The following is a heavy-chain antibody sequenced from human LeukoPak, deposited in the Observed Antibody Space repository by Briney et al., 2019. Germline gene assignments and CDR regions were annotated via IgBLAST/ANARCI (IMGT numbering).Heavy chain of an antibody. V-gene: IGHV3-15*05. Sequence: GGSLRLSCAASGFTFNTAWMSWFRQAPGKGLERVGRIKSKSDGGTAEYTAPVKGRFIISRDDSKNTLYLQMNSLRTEDTALYYCAKGMGSNAPLFDYWGQGTLVTVSS. CDR3: AKGMGSNAPLFDY. CDR1: GFTFNTAW. CDR2: IKSKSDGGTA. J-gene: IGHJ4*02. D-gene: IGHD4-11*01.